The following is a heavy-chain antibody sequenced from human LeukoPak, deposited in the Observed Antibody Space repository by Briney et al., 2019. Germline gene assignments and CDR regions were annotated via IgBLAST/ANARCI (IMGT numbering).Heavy chain of an antibody. D-gene: IGHD2-21*01. Sequence: SETLSLTCAVYGGSFSGYYWSWIRQPPGKGLERIGEINHSGSTNYNPSLKSRVTISVDTSKNQFSLKLSSVTAADTAVYYCARYFGAYWGQGTLVTVSS. CDR2: INHSGST. V-gene: IGHV4-34*01. J-gene: IGHJ4*02. CDR3: ARYFGAY. CDR1: GGSFSGYY.